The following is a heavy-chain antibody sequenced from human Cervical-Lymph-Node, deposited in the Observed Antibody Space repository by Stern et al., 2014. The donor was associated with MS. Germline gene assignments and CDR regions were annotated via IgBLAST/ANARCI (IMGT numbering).Heavy chain of an antibody. CDR2: IYTSGST. CDR1: GGSISSGSYY. Sequence: QVQLQESGPGLVKPSQTLSLTCTVSGGSISSGSYYWSWIRQPAGKGLEWIGRIYTSGSTNYNPSLKSRVTISVDTSKTQFSLKLSSVTAADTAVYYCAIVGYSYAFDYWGQGTLVTVSS. CDR3: AIVGYSYAFDY. V-gene: IGHV4-61*02. D-gene: IGHD5-18*01. J-gene: IGHJ4*02.